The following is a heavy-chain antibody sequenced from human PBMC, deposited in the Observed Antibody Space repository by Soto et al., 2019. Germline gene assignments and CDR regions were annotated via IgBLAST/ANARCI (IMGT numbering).Heavy chain of an antibody. CDR3: ASGPPGSYYGMDV. CDR1: GGSISSYY. CDR2: IYYSGST. V-gene: IGHV4-59*01. D-gene: IGHD3-10*01. J-gene: IGHJ6*02. Sequence: PSETLSLTCTVSGGSISSYYWSWIRQPPGKGLEWIGYIYYSGSTNYNPSLKSRVTISVDTSKNQFSLKLSSVTAADTAVYYCASGPPGSYYGMDVWGQGTTVTVSS.